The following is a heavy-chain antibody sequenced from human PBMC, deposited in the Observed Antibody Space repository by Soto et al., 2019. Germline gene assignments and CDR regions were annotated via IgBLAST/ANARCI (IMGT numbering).Heavy chain of an antibody. J-gene: IGHJ6*02. Sequence: GESLKISCKGSGYSFTSYWIGWVRQMPGKGLEWMGRIDPSDSYTNYSPSFQGHVTISADKSISTAYLQWSSLKASDTAMYYCARDSTYYDSSGYYVYYYGMDVWGQGTTVTVSS. CDR2: IDPSDSYT. V-gene: IGHV5-10-1*01. D-gene: IGHD3-22*01. CDR3: ARDSTYYDSSGYYVYYYGMDV. CDR1: GYSFTSYW.